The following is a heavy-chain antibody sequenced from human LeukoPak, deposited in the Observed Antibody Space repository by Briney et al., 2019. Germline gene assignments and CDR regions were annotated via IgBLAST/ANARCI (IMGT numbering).Heavy chain of an antibody. J-gene: IGHJ5*02. CDR2: IYYSGST. CDR3: ASRKYYYDSSGPWNWFDP. Sequence: SQTLSLTCTVSGGSISSGDYYWSWIRQPPRKGLECIGYIYYSGSTYYNPSLKSRVTISVDTSKNQFSLKLSSVTAADTAVYYCASRKYYYDSSGPWNWFDPWGQGTLVTVSS. D-gene: IGHD3-22*01. CDR1: GGSISSGDYY. V-gene: IGHV4-30-4*08.